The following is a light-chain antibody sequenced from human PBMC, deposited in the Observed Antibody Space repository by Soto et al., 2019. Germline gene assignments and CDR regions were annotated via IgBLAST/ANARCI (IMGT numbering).Light chain of an antibody. CDR2: GVS. J-gene: IGKJ2*01. CDR1: QSVTSNY. V-gene: IGKV3-20*01. CDR3: QQSGGAPYT. Sequence: EIVLTQSPGTLSLSPGEGATLSCRASQSVTSNYLAWYQQKPGQAPRLLIYGVSTRATGFPDRFSGSGSGTDFTLTISRLEPEDFAVCFCQQSGGAPYTFGQGTMLEIK.